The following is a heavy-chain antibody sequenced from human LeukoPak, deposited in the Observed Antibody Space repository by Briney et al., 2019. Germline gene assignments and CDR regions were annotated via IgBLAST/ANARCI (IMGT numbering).Heavy chain of an antibody. Sequence: GGSLRLSCAASGFTVSSNYMSWVRQAPGKGLEWVSVIYSGGSTYYADSVKGRFTISRDNSKNTLYLQMNGLRAEDTSVYYCARNYNFWSGYLKAFDYRGQGTLVTVSS. CDR1: GFTVSSNY. V-gene: IGHV3-66*02. CDR3: ARNYNFWSGYLKAFDY. CDR2: IYSGGST. D-gene: IGHD3-3*01. J-gene: IGHJ4*02.